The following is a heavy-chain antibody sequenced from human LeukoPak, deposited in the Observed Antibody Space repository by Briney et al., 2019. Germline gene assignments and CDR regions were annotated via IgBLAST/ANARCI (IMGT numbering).Heavy chain of an antibody. Sequence: SETLSLTCTVSGGSISSGGYYWSWIRQPPGKGLEWIGYIYYSGSTNYNPSLKSRVTISVDTSKNQFSLKLSSVTAADTAVYYCARGSYGDYGKSFDIWGQGTMVTVSS. CDR3: ARGSYGDYGKSFDI. CDR1: GGSISSGGYY. D-gene: IGHD4-17*01. CDR2: IYYSGST. V-gene: IGHV4-61*08. J-gene: IGHJ3*02.